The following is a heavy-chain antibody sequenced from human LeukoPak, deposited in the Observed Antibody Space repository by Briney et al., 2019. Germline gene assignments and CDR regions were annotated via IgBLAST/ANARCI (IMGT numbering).Heavy chain of an antibody. V-gene: IGHV4-34*01. J-gene: IGHJ4*02. Sequence: SETLSLTCAVYGGSFSGYYWSWIRQPPGKGLEWIGEINHSGSTNYNPSLKSRVTISVDTSKNQFSLKLSSVTAADTAVYYCARRDNEYVFDFWGQGTLVTVSS. CDR1: GGSFSGYY. CDR3: ARRDNEYVFDF. D-gene: IGHD3-16*01. CDR2: INHSGST.